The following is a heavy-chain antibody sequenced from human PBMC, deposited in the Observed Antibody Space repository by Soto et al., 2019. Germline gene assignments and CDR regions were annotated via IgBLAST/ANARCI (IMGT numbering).Heavy chain of an antibody. CDR3: ARLGGYGDYFDY. Sequence: SETLSLTCPVSGCSISSYYWSWVRQPPGKGLEWIGYIYYSGSINYQPSLKSRVTISVDTSKNQFSLKLSSVTAADTAVYYCARLGGYGDYFDYWGQGTLVTVSS. D-gene: IGHD4-17*01. CDR1: GCSISSYY. CDR2: IYYSGSI. J-gene: IGHJ4*02. V-gene: IGHV4-59*01.